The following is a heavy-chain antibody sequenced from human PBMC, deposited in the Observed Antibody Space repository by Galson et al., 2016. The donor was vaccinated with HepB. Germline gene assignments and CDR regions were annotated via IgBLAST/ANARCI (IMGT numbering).Heavy chain of an antibody. J-gene: IGHJ4*02. CDR3: ARDFDISGDY. D-gene: IGHD1-26*01. Sequence: LSYAASRFTFSKYWIQGFRPTPLKGLVRVSRLNPGWSTTAVADSVKGRFTISRDNAKNTVYLYMNSLIAEDTGVYYCARDFDISGDYWGQGTLVTVSS. CDR1: RFTFSKYW. V-gene: IGHV3-74*01. CDR2: LNPGWSTT.